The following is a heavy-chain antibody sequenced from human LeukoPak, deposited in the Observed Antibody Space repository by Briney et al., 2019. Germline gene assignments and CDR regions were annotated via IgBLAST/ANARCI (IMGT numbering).Heavy chain of an antibody. D-gene: IGHD2-8*02. CDR1: GFTFSSYS. CDR2: ISSSGSTY. V-gene: IGHV3-48*01. CDR3: ARDGTGSYSVGVNWFDP. J-gene: IGHJ5*02. Sequence: PGGSLRLSCAASGFTFSSYSMNWVRQAPGQGLEWVSYISSSGSTYYYTVSVKGRFTISRDNAKNSLYLQMNSLRVDDTSIYYCARDGTGSYSVGVNWFDPWGQGTLVTVSS.